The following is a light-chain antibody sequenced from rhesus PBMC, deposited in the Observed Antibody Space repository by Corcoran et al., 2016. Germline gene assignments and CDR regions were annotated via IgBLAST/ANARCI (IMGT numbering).Light chain of an antibody. J-gene: IGKJ4*01. CDR1: QGISSY. CDR2: ASS. CDR3: LQHNSYPPT. Sequence: DIQMTQSPSSLSASVGDTVTITCRASQGISSYLDWFQQKPGKAPKLLIYASSSLESGVSSRFSGSGSGTEFTLTISRLQPEDFAAYYCLQHNSYPPTVGGGTKVEIK. V-gene: IGKV1-28*01.